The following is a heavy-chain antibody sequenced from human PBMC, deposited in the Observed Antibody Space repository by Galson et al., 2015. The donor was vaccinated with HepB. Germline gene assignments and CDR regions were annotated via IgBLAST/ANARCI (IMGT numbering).Heavy chain of an antibody. V-gene: IGHV3-48*01. Sequence: SLRLSCAASGFTFSSNSMNWVRQAPGKGLEWVSYISSGSSTIYYADSVKGRFTISRDNAKNSLYLQMNSPRAEDTAVYYCARDRYTSSWYYFDYWGQGTLVTVSS. CDR2: ISSGSSTI. J-gene: IGHJ4*02. CDR3: ARDRYTSSWYYFDY. D-gene: IGHD6-13*01. CDR1: GFTFSSNS.